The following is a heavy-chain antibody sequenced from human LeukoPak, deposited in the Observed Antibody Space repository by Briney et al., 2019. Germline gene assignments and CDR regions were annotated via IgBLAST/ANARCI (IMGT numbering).Heavy chain of an antibody. CDR2: IGSSGTNT. J-gene: IGHJ4*02. V-gene: IGHV3-23*01. CDR1: GFTFNTYS. CDR3: AKGAAPLGHLSHDY. D-gene: IGHD3-16*02. Sequence: PGGSLRLSCAASGFTFNTYSMSWVRQAPGKGLEWVSAIGSSGTNTYYADSVKGRFTISRDNSKNTLYLQMNSLRAEDTAMYYCAKGAAPLGHLSHDYWGQGTLVTVSS.